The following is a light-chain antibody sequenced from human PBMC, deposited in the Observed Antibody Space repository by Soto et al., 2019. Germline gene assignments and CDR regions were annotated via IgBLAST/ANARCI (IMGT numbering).Light chain of an antibody. CDR1: SSHVGGYNY. V-gene: IGLV2-14*01. Sequence: QSVLTQPASVSGSPGQSITISCTGTSSHVGGYNYVSWYQQPPGKAPKLMIYDVSNRPSGVSNRFSGSKSGNTASLAISGLQAEDEADYYCSSYTSSSTPWVFGGGTKVTVL. CDR2: DVS. CDR3: SSYTSSSTPWV. J-gene: IGLJ2*01.